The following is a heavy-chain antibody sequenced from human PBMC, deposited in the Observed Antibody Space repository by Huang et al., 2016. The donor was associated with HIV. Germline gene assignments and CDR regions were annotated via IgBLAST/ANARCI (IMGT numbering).Heavy chain of an antibody. J-gene: IGHJ4*02. Sequence: QLHLQESGPGLVKPSETLSLICTVSGGSISNKDYYWGWFRQSPGKGLELIGSVYYSGTTSYKPSLKSRVTISMDMSKNEFSLRRRSLSAADSAIYYGARHCPLQYRDLWTGFSYYFDFWGQGSPVTVSS. CDR1: GGSISNKDYY. CDR2: VYYSGTT. D-gene: IGHD3-3*01. CDR3: ARHCPLQYRDLWTGFSYYFDF. V-gene: IGHV4-39*01.